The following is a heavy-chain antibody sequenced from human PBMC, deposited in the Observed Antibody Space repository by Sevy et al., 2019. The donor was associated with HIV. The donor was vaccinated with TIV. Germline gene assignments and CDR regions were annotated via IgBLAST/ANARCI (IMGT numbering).Heavy chain of an antibody. J-gene: IGHJ4*02. D-gene: IGHD6-19*01. CDR2: IWYDGINK. Sequence: GGSLRLSCAASRFTFSSYGMHWVRQAPGKGLEWVAVIWYDGINKEYADSVKGRFTISRDNSKNTLYLQMSSLRADDTAVSYCARERLAVAGIGYYFDYWGQGTLVTVSS. CDR1: RFTFSSYG. V-gene: IGHV3-33*01. CDR3: ARERLAVAGIGYYFDY.